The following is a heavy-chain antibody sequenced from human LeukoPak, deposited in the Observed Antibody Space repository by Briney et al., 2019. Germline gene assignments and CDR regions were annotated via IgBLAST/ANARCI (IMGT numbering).Heavy chain of an antibody. D-gene: IGHD6-13*01. CDR1: GYSFTSYD. J-gene: IGHJ4*02. Sequence: ASVKVSCKASGYSFTSYDINWVRQAPGQGPEWMGWMNPNSGNSGSAERFQGRVTMTRDTSISTAYMDLSSLRSDDTAVYYCVRVGGSSPLYWGQGTLVTVSS. V-gene: IGHV1-8*01. CDR2: MNPNSGNS. CDR3: VRVGGSSPLY.